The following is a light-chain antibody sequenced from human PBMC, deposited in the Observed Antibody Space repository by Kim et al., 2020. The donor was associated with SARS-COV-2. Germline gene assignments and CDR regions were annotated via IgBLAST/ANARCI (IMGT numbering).Light chain of an antibody. J-gene: IGLJ2*01. CDR3: ATWDDSLSGRV. CDR1: SSNIGRNY. V-gene: IGLV1-47*02. CDR2: TNN. Sequence: GQRGTISGSGSSSNIGRNYVMWYQQLPGTAPKLLIFTNNQRPSGVPDRFSGSKSGTSASLAISGLRSEDEADYYCATWDDSLSGRVFGGGTQLTVL.